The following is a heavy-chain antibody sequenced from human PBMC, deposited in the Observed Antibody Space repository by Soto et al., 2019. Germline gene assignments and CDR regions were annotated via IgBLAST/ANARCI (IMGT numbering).Heavy chain of an antibody. D-gene: IGHD6-19*01. CDR2: IYRSGTT. CDR1: GASISDDNW. V-gene: IGHV4-4*02. Sequence: QVQLQESGPGLVKPSGTLSLACAVFGASISDDNWWSWVRQPPGKGLEWIGEIYRSGTTNYNSSLESRVTISMDKSRNQISLKLSSVAAADSAIYYCARHVGVAGTRGFDYWGQGTLVTVSS. J-gene: IGHJ4*02. CDR3: ARHVGVAGTRGFDY.